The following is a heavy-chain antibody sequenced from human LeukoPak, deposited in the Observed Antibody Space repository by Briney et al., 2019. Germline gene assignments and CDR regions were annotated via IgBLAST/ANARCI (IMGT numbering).Heavy chain of an antibody. CDR3: ARDRDCGYSYGPCHYGMDV. J-gene: IGHJ6*02. Sequence: GASVKVSCKASGYTFTGYYMHWVRQAPGQGLEWMGWINPNSGGTNYAQKFQGWVTMTRDTSISAAYMELSRLRSDDTAVYYCARDRDCGYSYGPCHYGMDVWGQGTTVTVSS. D-gene: IGHD5-18*01. V-gene: IGHV1-2*04. CDR2: INPNSGGT. CDR1: GYTFTGYY.